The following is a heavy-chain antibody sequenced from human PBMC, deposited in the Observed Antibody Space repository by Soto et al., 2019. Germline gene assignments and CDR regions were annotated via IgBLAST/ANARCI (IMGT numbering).Heavy chain of an antibody. CDR1: GFTFSGSA. CDR3: TRLIEGDPGYDFDY. V-gene: IGHV3-73*01. CDR2: IRSKANSYAT. Sequence: EGSLRLSCAASGFTFSGSAMHWVRQASGKGLEWVGRIRSKANSYATAYAASVKGRFTISRDDSKNTAYLQMNSLKTEDTAVYYCTRLIEGDPGYDFDYWGQGTLVTVSS. J-gene: IGHJ4*02. D-gene: IGHD2-2*03.